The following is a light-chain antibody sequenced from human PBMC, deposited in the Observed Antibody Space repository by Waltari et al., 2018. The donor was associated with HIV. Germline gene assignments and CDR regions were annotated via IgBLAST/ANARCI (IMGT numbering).Light chain of an antibody. J-gene: IGLJ1*01. CDR3: TSYTSSGTLYV. CDR2: EVS. V-gene: IGLV2-14*01. CDR1: SSDVGGYNY. Sequence: QSVLTQPPSVSGAPGQTVTISCTGTSSDVGGYNYVSWYQQHPGKAPKLMIYEVSNRPSGISNRFSGSKSGNTASLTISGLQAEDEADYYCTSYTSSGTLYVFGTGTKVTVL.